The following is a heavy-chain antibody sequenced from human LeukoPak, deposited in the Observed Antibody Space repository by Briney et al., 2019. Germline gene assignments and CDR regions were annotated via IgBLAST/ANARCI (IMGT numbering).Heavy chain of an antibody. D-gene: IGHD6-6*01. Sequence: PSETLSLTCTVSGGSVSSGSYYWGWIRQPPGKGLEWIGSIYYSGSTYYNPPLKSRVTISVDTSKNQFSLKLSSVTAADTAVYYCARLIRLRSEGYSSSSFVDYWGQGTLVTVSS. J-gene: IGHJ4*02. V-gene: IGHV4-39*01. CDR1: GGSVSSGSYY. CDR3: ARLIRLRSEGYSSSSFVDY. CDR2: IYYSGST.